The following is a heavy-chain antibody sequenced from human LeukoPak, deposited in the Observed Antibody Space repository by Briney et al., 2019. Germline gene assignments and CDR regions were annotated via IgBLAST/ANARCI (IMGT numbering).Heavy chain of an antibody. CDR3: ARGQPTYYYYYYYMDV. D-gene: IGHD1-14*01. V-gene: IGHV4-34*01. J-gene: IGHJ6*03. CDR2: INHSGST. CDR1: GGSFSGYY. Sequence: SETLSLTCAVYGGSFSGYYWSWIRQPPGKGLEWIGEINHSGSTNYNPSLKSRVTISVDTSKNQFSLKLSSVTAADTAVYYCARGQPTYYYYYYYMDVWGKGTTVTVSS.